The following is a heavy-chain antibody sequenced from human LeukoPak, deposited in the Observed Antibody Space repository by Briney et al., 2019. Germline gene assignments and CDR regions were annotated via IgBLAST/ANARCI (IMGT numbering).Heavy chain of an antibody. CDR3: ARRQWTAFDF. D-gene: IGHD6-19*01. Sequence: HPGGSLRLSCAASGFTLNTYWISWVRQAPGKGLQWVANIKPDGNERYYVDYVKGRFTISRDNARSSLYLQMNSLRVEDTAIYYCARRQWTAFDFWGQGTMVTVSS. CDR2: IKPDGNER. CDR1: GFTLNTYW. J-gene: IGHJ3*01. V-gene: IGHV3-7*01.